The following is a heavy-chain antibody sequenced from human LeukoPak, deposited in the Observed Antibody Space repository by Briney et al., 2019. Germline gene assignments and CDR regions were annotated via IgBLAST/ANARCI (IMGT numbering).Heavy chain of an antibody. J-gene: IGHJ4*02. CDR2: ISAYNGNT. CDR1: GYTFTSYG. Sequence: ASVKVSCKASGYTFTSYGISWVRQAPGQGLEWMGWISAYNGNTNYAQKLQDRVTMTTDTSTSTAYMELRSLRSDDTAVYYCARGPAAHGSAYFDYWGQGTLVTVSS. D-gene: IGHD3-10*01. V-gene: IGHV1-18*01. CDR3: ARGPAAHGSAYFDY.